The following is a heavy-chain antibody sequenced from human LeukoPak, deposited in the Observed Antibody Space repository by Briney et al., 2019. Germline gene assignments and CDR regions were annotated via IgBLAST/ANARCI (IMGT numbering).Heavy chain of an antibody. J-gene: IGHJ4*02. D-gene: IGHD3-3*01. Sequence: PSETLSLTCTVSGGSISSSSYYWGWIRQPPGKGLEWIGSIYYSGSTYYNPSLKSRVTISVDTSKNQFSQKLSSVTAADTSVYHCARHTFDVPTLRFLEWLSPVDYWGQGTLVTVSS. CDR1: GGSISSSSYY. CDR3: ARHTFDVPTLRFLEWLSPVDY. CDR2: IYYSGST. V-gene: IGHV4-39*01.